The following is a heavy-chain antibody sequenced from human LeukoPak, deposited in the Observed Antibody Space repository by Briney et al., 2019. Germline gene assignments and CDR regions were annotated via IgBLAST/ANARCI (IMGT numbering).Heavy chain of an antibody. CDR1: GGTFSSYA. D-gene: IGHD6-13*01. V-gene: IGHV1-69*04. CDR2: IIPILGIA. CDR3: ARETAAAGTGPFDY. J-gene: IGHJ4*02. Sequence: SVKVSCKASGGTFSSYAISWVRQAPGQGPEWMGRIIPILGIANYAQKFQGRVTITADKSTSTAYMELSSLRSEDTAVYYCARETAAAGTGPFDYWGQGTLVTVSS.